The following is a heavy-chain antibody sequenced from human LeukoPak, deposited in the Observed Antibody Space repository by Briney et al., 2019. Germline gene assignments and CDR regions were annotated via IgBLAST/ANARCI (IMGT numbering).Heavy chain of an antibody. CDR2: IKEDGSEE. CDR1: GFTFSTSW. D-gene: IGHD3-22*01. CDR3: VRDPYATSGSYYAAFDI. V-gene: IGHV3-7*01. Sequence: SGGSLRLSCAASGFTFSTSWMTWVRQAPGKGLEWVANIKEDGSEEYYVDSVKGRFSISRDNAKNSLYLQMNNLRVEDTAVYYCVRDPYATSGSYYAAFDIWGQGTMVAVSS. J-gene: IGHJ3*02.